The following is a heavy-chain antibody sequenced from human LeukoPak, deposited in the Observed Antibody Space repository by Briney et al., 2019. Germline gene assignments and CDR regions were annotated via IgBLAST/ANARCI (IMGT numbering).Heavy chain of an antibody. Sequence: ASVKVSCKASGYTFTSYGISWVRQAPGQGLEWMGWINPNSGGTNYAQKFQGRVTMTRDTSISTAYMELSRLRSDDTAVYYCARDCIAAAGRAIDYWGQGTLVTVSS. CDR1: GYTFTSYG. CDR2: INPNSGGT. V-gene: IGHV1-2*02. D-gene: IGHD6-13*01. J-gene: IGHJ4*02. CDR3: ARDCIAAAGRAIDY.